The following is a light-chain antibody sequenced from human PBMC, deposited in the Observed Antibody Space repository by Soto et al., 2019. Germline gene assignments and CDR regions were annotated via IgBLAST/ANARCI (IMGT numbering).Light chain of an antibody. CDR2: ACF. V-gene: IGKV1-39*01. CDR1: QGVSAY. J-gene: IGKJ2*01. Sequence: DIQMTQSPSSLSASVGDRVTITCRARQGVSAYLLWYQQRQGRAPKLLIYACFNLLSGVPPRFSGSGSGTNFTLTISRLQREDFATYYCQQSYRTPHTFGQGTKLESK. CDR3: QQSYRTPHT.